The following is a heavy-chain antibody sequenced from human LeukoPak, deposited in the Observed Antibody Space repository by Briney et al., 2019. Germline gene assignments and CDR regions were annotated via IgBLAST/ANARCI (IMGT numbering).Heavy chain of an antibody. V-gene: IGHV3-48*01. J-gene: IGHJ4*02. CDR2: ISSTSSTI. CDR1: RFTFSSHS. D-gene: IGHD1-26*01. CDR3: ARDRGTSFYFDY. Sequence: PGGSLRLSCAASRFTFSSHSMNWVRQAPGKGLEWVSYISSTSSTIYYADSVKGRFTISRDNAKNSLYLQMNSLRAEDTAVYYCARDRGTSFYFDYWGQGTLVTVSS.